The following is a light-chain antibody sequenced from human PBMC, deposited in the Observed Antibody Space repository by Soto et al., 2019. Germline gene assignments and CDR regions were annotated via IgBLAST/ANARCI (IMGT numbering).Light chain of an antibody. V-gene: IGKV3-15*01. CDR2: GAS. CDR1: QSVSTS. CDR3: QKYNNWPLT. J-gene: IGKJ4*01. Sequence: EVVMTQSPATLSVSPGERATLSCRASQSVSTSLAWYQQKPRQAPRLLIYGASTRATGIPARISGSGSGTEFTLTISSLQSEDFAVYYCQKYNNWPLTFGGGTKVEIK.